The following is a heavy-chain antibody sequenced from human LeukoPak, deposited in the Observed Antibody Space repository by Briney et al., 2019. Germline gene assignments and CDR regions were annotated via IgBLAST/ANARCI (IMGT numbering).Heavy chain of an antibody. CDR1: GGSFSGYD. V-gene: IGHV4-34*01. CDR3: ATFKDYCSSTSCSP. D-gene: IGHD2-2*01. Sequence: SETLSLTCAVYGGSFSGYDWSWIRQPPGKGLEWIGEINHSGSTNYNPSLKSRVTISVDTSKNQFSLKLSSVTAADTAVYYCATFKDYCSSTSCSPWGQGTLVTVSS. J-gene: IGHJ5*02. CDR2: INHSGST.